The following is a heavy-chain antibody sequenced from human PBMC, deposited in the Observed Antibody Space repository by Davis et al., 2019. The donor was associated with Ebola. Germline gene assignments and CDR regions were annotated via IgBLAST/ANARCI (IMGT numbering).Heavy chain of an antibody. D-gene: IGHD2-2*01. J-gene: IGHJ6*02. CDR1: GGTFSSYA. CDR2: IIPIFGTA. CDR3: ASTQYQLPNYYYYGMDV. Sequence: SVKVSCKASGGTFSSYAISWVRQAPGQGLEWMGGIIPIFGTANYAQKFQGRVTITADESTSTAYMELSSLRSEDTAVYYCASTQYQLPNYYYYGMDVWGQGTTVTVSS. V-gene: IGHV1-69*13.